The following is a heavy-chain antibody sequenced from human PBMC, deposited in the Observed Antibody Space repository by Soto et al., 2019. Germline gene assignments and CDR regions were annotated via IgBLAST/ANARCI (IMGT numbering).Heavy chain of an antibody. CDR1: GGSISSYF. CDR3: ARHVRGAVTMNWFDP. Sequence: SETLALTCTVSGGSISSYFWSWIRQPPGKGLEWIGYIYYSGSTNYNPSLKSRVTISVDTSKNQFSLKLTSVTAADTAIYYCARHVRGAVTMNWFDPWGHGTLVTVSS. J-gene: IGHJ5*02. CDR2: IYYSGST. V-gene: IGHV4-59*08. D-gene: IGHD3-10*02.